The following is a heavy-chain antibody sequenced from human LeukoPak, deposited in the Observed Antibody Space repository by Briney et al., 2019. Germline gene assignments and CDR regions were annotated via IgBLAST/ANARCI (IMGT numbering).Heavy chain of an antibody. D-gene: IGHD6-19*01. V-gene: IGHV3-48*01. Sequence: QPGGSLRLSCAASGFTFSSYSMNWVRQAPGKGLEWVSYISSSSSTIYYADSVKGRFTISRDNSKNTLDLQMNSLRAEDTAVYYCARVYSSGWYDYWGQGTLVTVSS. CDR3: ARVYSSGWYDY. CDR1: GFTFSSYS. J-gene: IGHJ4*02. CDR2: ISSSSSTI.